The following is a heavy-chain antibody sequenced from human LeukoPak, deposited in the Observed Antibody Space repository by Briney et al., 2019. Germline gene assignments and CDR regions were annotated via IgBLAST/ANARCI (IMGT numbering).Heavy chain of an antibody. J-gene: IGHJ4*02. CDR1: GFTVSSNY. V-gene: IGHV3-53*01. Sequence: PGGSLRLSCAASGFTVSSNYMSWVRQAPGKGLEWVSSLYSGGSTYYADSVKGRFTISRDNSKNTLYLQMNSLRAEDTAVYYCAREGRDTAGYSDYWGQGTLVTVSS. CDR3: AREGRDTAGYSDY. D-gene: IGHD5-18*01. CDR2: LYSGGST.